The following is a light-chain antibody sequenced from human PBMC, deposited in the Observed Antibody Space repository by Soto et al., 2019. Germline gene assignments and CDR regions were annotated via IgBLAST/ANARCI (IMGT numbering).Light chain of an antibody. Sequence: DIQMTQSPSSLSASVGERVTITCRASQSISRYVNWYQQKPGKAPTLLISAASSLEREVPSRFSGGGSGTDFTLTISSLQPEDFASYHCQQNYRDTPWTFGQGTKVDI. V-gene: IGKV1-39*01. J-gene: IGKJ1*01. CDR2: AAS. CDR1: QSISRY. CDR3: QQNYRDTPWT.